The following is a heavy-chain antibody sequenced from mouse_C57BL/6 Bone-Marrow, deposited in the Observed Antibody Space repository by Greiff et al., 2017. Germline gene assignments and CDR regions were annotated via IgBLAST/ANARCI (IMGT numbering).Heavy chain of an antibody. Sequence: EVQGVESGGGLVQPGGSLKLSCAASGFTFSDYYMYWVRQTPEKRLEWVAYISNGGGSTYYPDTVKGRFTISRDNAKNTLYLQMSRLKSEDTAMYYCARHGSAWFAYWGQGTLVTVSA. V-gene: IGHV5-12*01. CDR3: ARHGSAWFAY. J-gene: IGHJ3*01. CDR2: ISNGGGST. D-gene: IGHD2-2*01. CDR1: GFTFSDYY.